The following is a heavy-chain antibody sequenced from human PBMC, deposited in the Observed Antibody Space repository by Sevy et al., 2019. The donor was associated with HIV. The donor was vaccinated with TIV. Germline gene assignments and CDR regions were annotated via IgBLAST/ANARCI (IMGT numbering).Heavy chain of an antibody. CDR1: GGSISDYY. Sequence: SETLSLTCTVSGGSISDYYWNWIRQPPGKGLEWIGYIHYSGSTNYNPSLKSRVTISVDTSKDQFSLKLTSVTAADTAGYYCARATRPVANWFDPWGQGPLVTVS. J-gene: IGHJ5*02. CDR2: IHYSGST. CDR3: ARATRPVANWFDP. D-gene: IGHD6-19*01. V-gene: IGHV4-59*01.